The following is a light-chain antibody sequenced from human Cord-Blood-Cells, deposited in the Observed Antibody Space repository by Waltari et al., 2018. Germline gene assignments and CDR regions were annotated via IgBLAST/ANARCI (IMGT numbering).Light chain of an antibody. Sequence: SALTQPASESGSPGKSITISCPGTSIDAGCYILFSCYQQHPGKAPKLMIYEGSKRPSGVSNRFAGSKSGNTASLTISGLQAEDEADYYCCSYAGSSTLVFGGGTKLTVL. CDR3: CSYAGSSTLV. CDR2: EGS. V-gene: IGLV2-23*01. J-gene: IGLJ2*01. CDR1: SIDAGCYIL.